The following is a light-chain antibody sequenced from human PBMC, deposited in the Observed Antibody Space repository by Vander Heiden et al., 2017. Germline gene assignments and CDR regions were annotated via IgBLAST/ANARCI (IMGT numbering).Light chain of an antibody. Sequence: EIVLTQSPGTLSLSPGERATLSCRASQSVSSSYLAWYQQKPGQAPRLLIYGASSRATGIPDRFSGSGSGTDFTLTISRLEPEDFAVYYWQQYCSSLTFGGGTKVEIK. J-gene: IGKJ4*01. CDR3: QQYCSSLT. CDR2: GAS. V-gene: IGKV3-20*01. CDR1: QSVSSSY.